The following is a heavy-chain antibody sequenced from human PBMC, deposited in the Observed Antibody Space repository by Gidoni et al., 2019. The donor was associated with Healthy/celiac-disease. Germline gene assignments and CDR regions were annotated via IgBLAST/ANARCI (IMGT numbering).Heavy chain of an antibody. CDR3: ARHGLGYCSGGSCYPDRIGY. V-gene: IGHV5-51*01. CDR2: IYPGDSHT. D-gene: IGHD2-15*01. CDR1: GYSFTSYW. Sequence: EVQLVQSGAEVKKPGESLKISCKGSGYSFTSYWIGWVRQMPGKGLEWMVIIYPGDSHTRYSPSCQGQVTISADKSSSTAYLQWSSLKASDTAMYYCARHGLGYCSGGSCYPDRIGYWGQGTLVTVSS. J-gene: IGHJ4*02.